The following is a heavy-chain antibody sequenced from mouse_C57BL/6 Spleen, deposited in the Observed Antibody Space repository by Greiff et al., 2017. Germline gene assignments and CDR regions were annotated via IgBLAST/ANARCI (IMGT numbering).Heavy chain of an antibody. CDR1: GYTFTDYE. J-gene: IGHJ1*03. Sequence: QVQLKQSGAELVRPGASVTLSCKASGYTFTDYEMHWVKQTPVHGLEWIGAIDPETGGTAYNQKFKGKAILTADKSSSTAYMELRSLTSEDSAVYYCTRTYYSNYGGYFDVWGTGTTVTVSS. CDR2: IDPETGGT. CDR3: TRTYYSNYGGYFDV. D-gene: IGHD2-5*01. V-gene: IGHV1-15*01.